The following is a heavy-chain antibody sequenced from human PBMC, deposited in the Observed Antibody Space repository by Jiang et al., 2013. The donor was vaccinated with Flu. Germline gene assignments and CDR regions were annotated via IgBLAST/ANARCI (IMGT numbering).Heavy chain of an antibody. CDR1: GYSFTSYW. V-gene: IGHV5-10-1*01. CDR2: IDPSDSYT. D-gene: IGHD3-16*01. J-gene: IGHJ4*02. CDR3: ARLHRGSKLIPSADS. Sequence: GAEVKKPGESLKISCKGSGYSFTSYWITWVRQMAGKGLEWMGRIDPSDSYTNYSPSFQGHVTISADKSISTAYLQWSSLKASDTAMYYCARLHRGSKLIPSADSWGRGTLVTVSS.